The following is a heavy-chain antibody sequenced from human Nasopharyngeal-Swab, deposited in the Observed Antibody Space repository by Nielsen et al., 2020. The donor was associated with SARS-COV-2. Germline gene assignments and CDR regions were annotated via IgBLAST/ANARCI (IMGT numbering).Heavy chain of an antibody. J-gene: IGHJ3*02. CDR2: ISSSGSTI. D-gene: IGHD3-22*01. Sequence: GESLKISCAASGFTFSSYEMNWVRQAPGKGLEWVSYISSSGSTIYYADSVKGRFTISRDNAKNSLYLQMNNLRAEDTAVYYCARDDGLSWLSQGAFDIWGQGTMVTVSS. CDR3: ARDDGLSWLSQGAFDI. V-gene: IGHV3-48*03. CDR1: GFTFSSYE.